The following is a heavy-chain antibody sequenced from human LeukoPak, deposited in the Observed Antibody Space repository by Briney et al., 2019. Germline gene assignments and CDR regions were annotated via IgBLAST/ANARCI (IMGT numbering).Heavy chain of an antibody. D-gene: IGHD3-3*01. Sequence: ASVKVSCKASGYTFTSYGISWVRRAPGQGLEWMGWISAYNGNTNYAQKLQGRVTMTTDTSTSTAYMELRSLRSDDTAVYYCARASRYLDYDFWSGYSPGDYWGQGTLVTVSS. V-gene: IGHV1-18*01. CDR1: GYTFTSYG. CDR3: ARASRYLDYDFWSGYSPGDY. CDR2: ISAYNGNT. J-gene: IGHJ4*02.